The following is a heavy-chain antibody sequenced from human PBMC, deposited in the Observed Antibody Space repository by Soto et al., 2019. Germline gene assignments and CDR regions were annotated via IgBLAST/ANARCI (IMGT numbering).Heavy chain of an antibody. D-gene: IGHD2-8*01. CDR2: MDPNSGNT. V-gene: IGHV1-8*01. CDR1: GYTFTSYD. CDR3: ARGPGCTNGVCYKRWFDP. J-gene: IGHJ5*02. Sequence: ASVKVSCKASGYTFTSYDINWVRQATGQGLEWMGWMDPNSGNTGYAQKFQGRVTMTRNTSMSTAYMELSSLRSEDTAVYYCARGPGCTNGVCYKRWFDPWGQGTLVTVSS.